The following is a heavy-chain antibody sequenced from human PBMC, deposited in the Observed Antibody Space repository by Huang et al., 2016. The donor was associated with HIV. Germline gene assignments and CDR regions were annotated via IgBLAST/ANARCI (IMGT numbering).Heavy chain of an antibody. CDR1: GFTFSSYG. Sequence: QVQLVESGGGVVQPGRSLRISCAASGFTFSSYGMHWFRQAPGRGLGWVAVISYDGKTKYYADSVKGRFSISRDNSKTTVYLQLNSLRVEDTAVYYCAKGGSAAAVLDFWGQGTLVTVSS. V-gene: IGHV3-30*18. CDR3: AKGGSAAAVLDF. CDR2: ISYDGKTK. J-gene: IGHJ4*02. D-gene: IGHD6-13*01.